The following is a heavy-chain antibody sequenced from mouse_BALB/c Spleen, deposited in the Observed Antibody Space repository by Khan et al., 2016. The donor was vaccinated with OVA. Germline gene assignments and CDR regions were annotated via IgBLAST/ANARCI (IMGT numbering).Heavy chain of an antibody. Sequence: EVKLVESGGGLVKPGGSLKLSCAASGFTFSTYAMTWIRQTPEKGLEWVATINSDSDYTYYPDSVKGRFTLSRDTATNTLYLQMNSLRSEDTAMYYCARSPYGNFAYWGQGTLVTVSA. V-gene: IGHV5-9-3*01. CDR3: ARSPYGNFAY. J-gene: IGHJ3*01. CDR2: INSDSDYT. D-gene: IGHD2-1*01. CDR1: GFTFSTYA.